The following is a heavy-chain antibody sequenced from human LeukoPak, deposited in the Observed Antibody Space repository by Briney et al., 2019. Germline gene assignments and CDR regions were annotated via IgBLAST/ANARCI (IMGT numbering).Heavy chain of an antibody. D-gene: IGHD6-19*01. CDR1: GYTFTGYY. V-gene: IGHV1-2*02. Sequence: ASVKVSCKASGYTFTGYYMHWVRRAPGQGLEWMGWINPNSGGTNYAQKFQGRVTMTRDTSISTAYMELSRLRSDDTAVYYCARDRVTRPYSSGSPKYYGMDVWGQGTTVTVSS. CDR2: INPNSGGT. CDR3: ARDRVTRPYSSGSPKYYGMDV. J-gene: IGHJ6*02.